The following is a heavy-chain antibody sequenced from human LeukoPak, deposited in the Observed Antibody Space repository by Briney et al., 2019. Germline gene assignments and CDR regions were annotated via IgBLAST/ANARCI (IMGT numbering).Heavy chain of an antibody. V-gene: IGHV4-30-2*01. CDR1: GGTISSGGYS. D-gene: IGHD3-22*01. CDR2: IYHSGST. CDR3: ASRTYYYDSSGYYYRCYFDY. Sequence: PSQTLSLTCAVSGGTISSGGYSWSWMRQPPGKGLEWIGYIYHSGSTYYNPSLKSRVTISVDRSKNQFSLKLSSVTAADTAVYYCASRTYYYDSSGYYYRCYFDYWGQGTLVTVSS. J-gene: IGHJ4*02.